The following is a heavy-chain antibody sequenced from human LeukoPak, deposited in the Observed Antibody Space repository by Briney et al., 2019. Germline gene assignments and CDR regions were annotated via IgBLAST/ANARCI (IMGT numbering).Heavy chain of an antibody. CDR3: AKERIVPAGFFDY. J-gene: IGHJ4*02. D-gene: IGHD2-2*01. CDR2: ISFDGSNK. Sequence: GSLRLSCAASRFTFSTYCMHWVRQAPGKGLEWVSFISFDGSNKNYSDSVKGRFTISRDNAKNTLDLQMNNLRAEDTAVYYCAKERIVPAGFFDYWGQGTLVTVSS. V-gene: IGHV3-30*18. CDR1: RFTFSTYC.